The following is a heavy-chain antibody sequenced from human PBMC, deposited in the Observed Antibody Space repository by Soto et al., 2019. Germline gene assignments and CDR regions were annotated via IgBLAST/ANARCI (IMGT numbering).Heavy chain of an antibody. CDR2: IYWDDDK. Sequence: QITLKESGPTLVKPTETLTLTCTFSGFSLSTPEVGVGWIRQPPGKALEWLALIYWDDDKRYTPSLEGRLTMTKDTSKNQVVLTMTNTAAVDTATYYCGRRITMVRGVPDTYYFDYWGQGALVSVSS. CDR1: GFSLSTPEVG. CDR3: GRRITMVRGVPDTYYFDY. J-gene: IGHJ4*02. V-gene: IGHV2-5*02. D-gene: IGHD3-10*01.